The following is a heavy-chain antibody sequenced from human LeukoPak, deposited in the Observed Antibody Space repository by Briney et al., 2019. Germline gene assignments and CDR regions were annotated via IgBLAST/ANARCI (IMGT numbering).Heavy chain of an antibody. Sequence: GGSLRLSCAASGFTFSTYAMNWVRQAPGKGPEWVSRIRGTDGKTLYADSVKGRFTISRDNSKNTLYLQMNNLRAEDTALYYCAKKGCSTSGCPASFDYWGQGTLVTVSS. J-gene: IGHJ4*02. D-gene: IGHD2-2*01. CDR2: IRGTDGKT. V-gene: IGHV3-23*01. CDR3: AKKGCSTSGCPASFDY. CDR1: GFTFSTYA.